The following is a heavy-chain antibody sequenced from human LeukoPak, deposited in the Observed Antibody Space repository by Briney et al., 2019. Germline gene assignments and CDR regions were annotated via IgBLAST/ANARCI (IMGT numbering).Heavy chain of an antibody. CDR1: GFSFSSYW. CDR2: IKRDGSQE. J-gene: IGHJ3*02. CDR3: ARDSSPQSGVYYFDAFDM. Sequence: GGSLRLSCAASGFSFSSYWMTWVRQAPGKGLEWVANIKRDGSQEHYVDSVKGRFTISRDNTKSSLYLQMNSLRAEDTAVYYCARDSSPQSGVYYFDAFDMWGQGTMVTVYS. V-gene: IGHV3-7*01. D-gene: IGHD3-22*01.